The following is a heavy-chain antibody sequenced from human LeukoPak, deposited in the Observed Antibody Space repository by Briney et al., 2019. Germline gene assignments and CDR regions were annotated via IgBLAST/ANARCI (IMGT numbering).Heavy chain of an antibody. CDR1: GYTFTGYY. Sequence: GASVKVSCKASGYTFTGYYMHWVRQAPGQGLEWMGWINPNSGGTNYAQKFQGRVTMTRDTSISTAYMELSRLRSDDTAVYYCARVPPRGYYDYYYYYYGMDVWGQGTTVTVPS. V-gene: IGHV1-2*02. CDR3: ARVPPRGYYDYYYYYYGMDV. D-gene: IGHD3-22*01. J-gene: IGHJ6*02. CDR2: INPNSGGT.